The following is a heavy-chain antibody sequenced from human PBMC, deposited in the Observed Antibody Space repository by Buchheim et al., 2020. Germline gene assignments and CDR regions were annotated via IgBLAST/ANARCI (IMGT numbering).Heavy chain of an antibody. CDR2: INPNSGGT. CDR1: GYTFTGYY. CDR3: ARSYSGYDSTKKIYYYYGMDV. J-gene: IGHJ6*02. V-gene: IGHV1-2*02. Sequence: QVQLVQSGAEVKKPGASVKVSCKASGYTFTGYYMHWVRQAPGQGLEWMGWINPNSGGTNYAQKFQGRVTMTRDTSISTAYMELSRLRSDDTAVYYCARSYSGYDSTKKIYYYYGMDVWGQGTT. D-gene: IGHD5-12*01.